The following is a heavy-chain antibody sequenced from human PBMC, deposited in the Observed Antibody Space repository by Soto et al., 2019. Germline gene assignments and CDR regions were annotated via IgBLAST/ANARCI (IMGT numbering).Heavy chain of an antibody. CDR2: IYWDDDK. V-gene: IGHV2-5*02. CDR1: GFSLDTWGVG. D-gene: IGHD3-16*01. CDR3: ARALGSWGSDYFEH. J-gene: IGHJ4*02. Sequence: QITLKESGPTLVRPTQTLTLTCTVSGFSLDTWGVGVGWIRQSPGKAPEWLALIYWDDDKRYSPSLKNRLTITKDTSKNQVVLTVTNMDPVDTVTYYCARALGSWGSDYFEHWGQGTLVTVSS.